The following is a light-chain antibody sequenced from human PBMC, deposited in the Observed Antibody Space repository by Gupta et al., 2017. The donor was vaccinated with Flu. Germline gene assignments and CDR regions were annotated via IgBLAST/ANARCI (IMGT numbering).Light chain of an antibody. Sequence: QSAPTQPSAVSGSPRQSITISCTGTSSDVGGYNYVSWYQQHPGKAPKLMIYEVSNRPSGVSNRFSGSKSGNTASLTISGLQAEDEADYYCSSYTSSSTWVFGGGTKLTVL. CDR1: SSDVGGYNY. CDR2: EVS. V-gene: IGLV2-14*01. CDR3: SSYTSSSTWV. J-gene: IGLJ3*02.